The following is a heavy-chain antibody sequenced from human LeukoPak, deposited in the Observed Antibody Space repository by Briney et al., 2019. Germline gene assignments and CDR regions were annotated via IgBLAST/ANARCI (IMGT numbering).Heavy chain of an antibody. CDR3: IGVVAATTYYFDY. V-gene: IGHV4-39*01. Sequence: SETLSLTCTVSGGSISSYYWGWIRQPPGKGLEWIGSIYYSGSTYYNPSLKSRVTISVDTSKNQFSLKLSSVTAADTAVYYCIGVVAATTYYFDYWGQGTLVTVSS. CDR1: GGSISSYY. J-gene: IGHJ4*02. CDR2: IYYSGST. D-gene: IGHD2-15*01.